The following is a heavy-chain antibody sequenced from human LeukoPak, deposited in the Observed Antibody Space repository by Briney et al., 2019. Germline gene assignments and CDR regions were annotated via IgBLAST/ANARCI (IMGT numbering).Heavy chain of an antibody. D-gene: IGHD5-12*01. J-gene: IGHJ5*02. CDR1: GVSISDYY. CDR3: ARVDIVATGEWFDP. CDR2: IYTSGST. V-gene: IGHV4-4*07. Sequence: KASETLSLTCTVSGVSISDYYWSWIRQPAGKGLEWIGRIYTSGSTNYNPSLKSRVTISVDMSKKQFSLKLSSVTAADTAVYYCARVDIVATGEWFDPWGQGTLVTVSS.